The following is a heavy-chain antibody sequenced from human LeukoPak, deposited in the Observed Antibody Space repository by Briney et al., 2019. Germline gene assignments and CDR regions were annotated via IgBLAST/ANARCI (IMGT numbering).Heavy chain of an antibody. D-gene: IGHD4-17*01. CDR2: IQNSGST. CDR3: ARDRGFGDYGIDY. Sequence: SETLSLACAVSGGSVSSSFWSWIRQSPGKGLEWIGYIQNSGSTKYNPSLKSRVTMSVDTSKNQFSLGLSSVTAADTAVYYCARDRGFGDYGIDYWGRGILVTVSS. CDR1: GGSVSSSF. J-gene: IGHJ4*02. V-gene: IGHV4-59*02.